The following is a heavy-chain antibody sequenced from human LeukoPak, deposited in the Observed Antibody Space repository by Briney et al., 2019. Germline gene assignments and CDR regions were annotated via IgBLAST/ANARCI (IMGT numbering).Heavy chain of an antibody. CDR1: GFTSSSYA. Sequence: GGSLRLSCAASGFTSSSYAMSWVRQAPGKGLEWVSAISGSGGSTYYADSVKGRFTISRDNSKNTLYLQMNSPRAEDTAVYYCAKDWEWEPTYNFDYWGQGTLVTVSS. V-gene: IGHV3-23*01. CDR3: AKDWEWEPTYNFDY. J-gene: IGHJ4*02. CDR2: ISGSGGST. D-gene: IGHD1-26*01.